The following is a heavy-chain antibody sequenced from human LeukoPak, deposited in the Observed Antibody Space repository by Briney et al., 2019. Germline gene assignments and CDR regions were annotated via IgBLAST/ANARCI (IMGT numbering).Heavy chain of an antibody. CDR3: ARYWDTAMDYFYYYGMDV. CDR1: GFTFSSYT. V-gene: IGHV3-21*01. D-gene: IGHD5-18*01. Sequence: PGGSLRLSCAASGFTFSSYTMNWVRQAPGKGLEWVSSISSSGSDIYYADSVRGRFTISRDNAKDSVYLQMTSLRAEDTAIYYCARYWDTAMDYFYYYGMDVWGQGTTVIVSS. J-gene: IGHJ6*02. CDR2: ISSSGSDI.